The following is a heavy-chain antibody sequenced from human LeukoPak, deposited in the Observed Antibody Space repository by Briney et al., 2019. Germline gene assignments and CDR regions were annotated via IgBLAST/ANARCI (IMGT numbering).Heavy chain of an antibody. V-gene: IGHV1-69*05. D-gene: IGHD3-16*02. Sequence: ASVKVSCKASGGTFSSYAISWVRQAPGQGLEWMGGIIPIFGTANYAQKFQGRVTITTDESTSTAYMELSSLRSEDTAVYYCARVGYDYVWGSYRPRLSDAFDSWGQGTMVTVSS. CDR1: GGTFSSYA. CDR2: IIPIFGTA. CDR3: ARVGYDYVWGSYRPRLSDAFDS. J-gene: IGHJ3*02.